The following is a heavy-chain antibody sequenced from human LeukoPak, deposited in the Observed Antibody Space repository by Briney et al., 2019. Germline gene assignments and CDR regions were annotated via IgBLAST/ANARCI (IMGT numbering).Heavy chain of an antibody. CDR1: GFTFSSYA. Sequence: GGSLRLSCAASGFTFSSYAMSWVRQAPGKGLEWVSAIIGSGGSTYYADSVKGRFTISRDNSKNTLYLQMNSLRAEDTAVYYCAKAKGLRYFDWSDAFDIWGQGTMVTVSS. CDR3: AKAKGLRYFDWSDAFDI. CDR2: IIGSGGST. V-gene: IGHV3-23*01. D-gene: IGHD3-9*01. J-gene: IGHJ3*02.